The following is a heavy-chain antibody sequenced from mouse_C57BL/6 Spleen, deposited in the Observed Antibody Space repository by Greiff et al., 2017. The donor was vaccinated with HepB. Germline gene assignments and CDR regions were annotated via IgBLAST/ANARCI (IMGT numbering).Heavy chain of an antibody. V-gene: IGHV1-64*01. J-gene: IGHJ4*01. CDR1: GYTFTSYW. Sequence: QVQLKQPGAELVKPGASVKLSCKASGYTFTSYWMHWVKQRPGQGLEWIGMIHPNSGSTNYNEKFKSKATLTVDKSSSTAYMQLSSLTSEDSAVYYCARVTYYDYDEGLYYAMDYWGQGTSVTVSS. CDR3: ARVTYYDYDEGLYYAMDY. CDR2: IHPNSGST. D-gene: IGHD2-4*01.